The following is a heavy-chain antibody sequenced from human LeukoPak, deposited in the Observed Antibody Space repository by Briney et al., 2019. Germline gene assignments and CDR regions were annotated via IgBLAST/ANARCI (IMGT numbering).Heavy chain of an antibody. CDR3: ARLPYGANYFDP. D-gene: IGHD4-17*01. V-gene: IGHV1-18*01. Sequence: ASVKVSCKASGGTFSSYAISWVRQAPGQGLEWMGWISVSNGDTKYAQKFQGRLTMTTDTSTNSAYMELRSLRSDDTAVYYCARLPYGANYFDPWGQGTLVTVSS. J-gene: IGHJ5*02. CDR1: GGTFSSYA. CDR2: ISVSNGDT.